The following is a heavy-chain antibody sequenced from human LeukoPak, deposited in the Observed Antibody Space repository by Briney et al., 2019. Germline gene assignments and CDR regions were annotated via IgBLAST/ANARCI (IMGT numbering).Heavy chain of an antibody. CDR1: GFTFGSYG. CDR3: AKGPRTVRFGDRHKGMFDY. CDR2: ISGSGDKS. Sequence: GGSLRLSCAASGFTFGSYGMNWVRQAPGKGLEWVSVISGSGDKSYYTDSVKGRFTVSRDNSKNTVYLQMNSLRAEDTAVYYCAKGPRTVRFGDRHKGMFDYWGQGTLVTVSS. V-gene: IGHV3-23*01. J-gene: IGHJ4*02. D-gene: IGHD3-10*01.